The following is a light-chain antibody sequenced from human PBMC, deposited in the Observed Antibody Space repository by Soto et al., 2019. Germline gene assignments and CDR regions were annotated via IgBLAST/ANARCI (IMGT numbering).Light chain of an antibody. CDR3: QSYDSRLSGWV. J-gene: IGLJ3*02. CDR1: SSNIGAGYD. CDR2: GNS. V-gene: IGLV1-40*01. Sequence: QSVLTQPPSVSGAPGQRVTISCTGSSSNIGAGYDVHWYQQLPGTAPKLLIYGNSNRPSGVPDRFSGSKSGTSASLAITGLQAGDEAHYYCQSYDSRLSGWVFGGGTKVTVL.